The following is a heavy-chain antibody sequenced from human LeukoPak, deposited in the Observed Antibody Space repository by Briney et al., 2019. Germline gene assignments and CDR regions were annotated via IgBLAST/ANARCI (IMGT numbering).Heavy chain of an antibody. CDR1: GGSISSYY. CDR2: IYYSGST. CDR3: ARPRIAARMDAFDI. V-gene: IGHV4-59*08. J-gene: IGHJ3*02. D-gene: IGHD6-13*01. Sequence: SETLSLTCTVSGGSISSYYWSWIRQPPGKGLEWSGYIYYSGSTNYNPSLKSRVTISVDTSKNQFSLKLSSVTAADTAVYYCARPRIAARMDAFDIWGQGTMVTVSS.